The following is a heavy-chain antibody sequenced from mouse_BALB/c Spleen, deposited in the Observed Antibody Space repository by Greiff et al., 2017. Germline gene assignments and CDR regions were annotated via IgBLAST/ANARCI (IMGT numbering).Heavy chain of an antibody. CDR1: GFTFSSYT. Sequence: DVKLQESGGGLVQPGGSLKLSCAASGFTFSSYTMSWVRQTPEKRLEWVAYISNGGGSTYYPDTVKGRFTISRDNAKNTLYLQMSSLKSEDTAMYYCASNGFAYWGQGTLVTVSA. J-gene: IGHJ3*01. CDR2: ISNGGGST. V-gene: IGHV5-12-2*01. CDR3: ASNGFAY.